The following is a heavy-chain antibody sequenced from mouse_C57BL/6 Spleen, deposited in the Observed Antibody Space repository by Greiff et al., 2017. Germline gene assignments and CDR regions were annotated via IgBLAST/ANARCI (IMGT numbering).Heavy chain of an antibody. CDR1: GYTFTSYW. CDR3: ARSGSSGPYFDY. Sequence: QVQLQQPGAELVMPGASVKLSCKASGYTFTSYWMHWVKQRPGQGLEWIGKIDPSDSYTNYNQKFKGESTLTVDKSSSTAYMQLSSLTSEDSAVYYCARSGSSGPYFDYWGQGTTLTVSS. D-gene: IGHD3-2*02. V-gene: IGHV1-69*01. J-gene: IGHJ2*01. CDR2: IDPSDSYT.